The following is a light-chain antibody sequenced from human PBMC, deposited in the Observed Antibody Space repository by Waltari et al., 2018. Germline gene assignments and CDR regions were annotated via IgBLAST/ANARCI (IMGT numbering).Light chain of an antibody. J-gene: IGLJ3*02. Sequence: QSALTQPRSVSGSPGQSVTISCTGTSSDVGGYNYVSWYQHHPGKAPKLIIYDVTNRPSGVPDRSSASKSDNTASLTISGLQAEDEADYYCCSYAGSITFWVFGGGTKLTVL. CDR3: CSYAGSITFWV. CDR1: SSDVGGYNY. CDR2: DVT. V-gene: IGLV2-11*01.